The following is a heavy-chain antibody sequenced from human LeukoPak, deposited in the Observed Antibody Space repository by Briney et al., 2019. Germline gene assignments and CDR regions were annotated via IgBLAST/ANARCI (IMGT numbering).Heavy chain of an antibody. J-gene: IGHJ4*02. CDR2: IKRDGSEK. CDR1: GCTFSDYW. Sequence: GGTLRLSCAASGCTFSDYWLSWVRQTPGKGLEWVANIKRDGSEKYYVGSVKGRFTISRDNAKNSLYLQMNSLRAEDAAVYYCARLNYWSFDYWGQGALVTDSS. D-gene: IGHD1-1*01. V-gene: IGHV3-7*02. CDR3: ARLNYWSFDY.